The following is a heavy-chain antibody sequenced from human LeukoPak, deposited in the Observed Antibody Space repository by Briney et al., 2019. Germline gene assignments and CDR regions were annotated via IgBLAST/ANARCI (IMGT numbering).Heavy chain of an antibody. CDR2: INHSGST. J-gene: IGHJ2*01. CDR1: GGSFSGYY. V-gene: IGHV4-34*01. Sequence: SETLSLTCAVYGGSFSGYYWSWIRQPPGKGLEWIGEINHSGSTNYNPSLKSRATISVDTSKNQFSLKLGSVTAADTAVYYCARALSDWNYFWYFDLWGRGTLVTVSS. CDR3: ARALSDWNYFWYFDL. D-gene: IGHD1-7*01.